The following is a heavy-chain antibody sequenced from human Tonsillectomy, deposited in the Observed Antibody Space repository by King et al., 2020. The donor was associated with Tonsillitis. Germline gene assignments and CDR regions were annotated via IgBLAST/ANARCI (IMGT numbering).Heavy chain of an antibody. CDR2: MDYSVTV. D-gene: IGHD1-26*01. V-gene: IGHV4-39*01. J-gene: IGHJ4*02. Sequence: QLQESGPGVVKPSEILSLTCTVSGGSISSSDHYWAWIRQPPGKGLEWIGYMDYSVTVFSNPSLKSRITISGGTSENRFSLKLSSVTAADTAVYFCARYVSGSFDYWGQGALVTVSS. CDR3: ARYVSGSFDY. CDR1: GGSISSSDHY.